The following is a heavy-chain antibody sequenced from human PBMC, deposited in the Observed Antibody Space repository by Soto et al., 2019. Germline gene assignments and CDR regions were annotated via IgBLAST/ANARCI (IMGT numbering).Heavy chain of an antibody. J-gene: IGHJ6*02. CDR2: ISGSGGST. CDR3: AKDPTPYSTGCPYGMDV. Sequence: EVQLLESGGGLVQPGGSLRLSCAASGFTFSSYAMSWVRQAPGKGLEWVSAISGSGGSTYYADSVKGRFTISRDNSKNTLYLQMNSLRAEDTAVYYCAKDPTPYSTGCPYGMDVWGQGTTVTVSS. D-gene: IGHD6-19*01. V-gene: IGHV3-23*01. CDR1: GFTFSSYA.